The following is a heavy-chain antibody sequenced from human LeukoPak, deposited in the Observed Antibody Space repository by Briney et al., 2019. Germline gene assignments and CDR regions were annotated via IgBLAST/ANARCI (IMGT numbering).Heavy chain of an antibody. Sequence: PSETLSVTCTVSGGTMSNYYWSWIRQPPGKGLECIGHIYYSGSTNYKPSLKSRVTISLDTSKNQFSLKLSSVTAADTAVYYCARLSIASRVRIFDYWGQGTLVTVSS. V-gene: IGHV4-59*08. D-gene: IGHD6-6*01. CDR2: IYYSGST. CDR1: GGTMSNYY. J-gene: IGHJ4*02. CDR3: ARLSIASRVRIFDY.